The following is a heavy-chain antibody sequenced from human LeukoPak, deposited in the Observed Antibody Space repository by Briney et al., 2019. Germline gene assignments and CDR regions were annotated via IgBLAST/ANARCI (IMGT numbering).Heavy chain of an antibody. CDR1: GGSISSYY. CDR3: ARDLAAAEFGYNWFDP. V-gene: IGHV4-59*01. J-gene: IGHJ5*02. Sequence: SETLSLTCTVSGGSISSYYWSWIRRPPGKGLEWIGYIYYSGSTNYNPSLKSRVTISVDTSKNQFSLKLSSVTAADTAVYYCARDLAAAEFGYNWFDPWGQGTLVTVSS. CDR2: IYYSGST. D-gene: IGHD6-13*01.